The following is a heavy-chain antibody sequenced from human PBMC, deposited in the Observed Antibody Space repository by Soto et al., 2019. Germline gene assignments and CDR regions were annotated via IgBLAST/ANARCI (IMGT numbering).Heavy chain of an antibody. J-gene: IGHJ4*02. D-gene: IGHD4-4*01. CDR1: GFTFSSYG. CDR3: ARDRGYSNYGLDY. V-gene: IGHV3-33*01. CDR2: IWYDGSNK. Sequence: QVQLVESGGGVVQPGRSLRLSCAASGFTFSSYGMHWVRQAPSRGLEWVAVIWYDGSNKYYADSVKGRFTISRDNSKNTLYLQMNSLRAEDTAVYYCARDRGYSNYGLDYWGQGTLVTVSS.